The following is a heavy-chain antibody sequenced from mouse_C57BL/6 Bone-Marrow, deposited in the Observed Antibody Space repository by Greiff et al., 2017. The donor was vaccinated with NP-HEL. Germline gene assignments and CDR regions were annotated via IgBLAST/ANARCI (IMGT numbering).Heavy chain of an antibody. D-gene: IGHD1-1*01. J-gene: IGHJ2*01. CDR2: INPSTGGT. CDR3: AGLLPFKN. Sequence: EVQRVESGPELVKPGASVKISCKASGYSFTGYYMNWVKQSPEKSLEWIGEINPSTGGTTYNQKFKAKATLTVDKSSSTAYMQLKSLTSEDSAVYYCAGLLPFKNWGQGTTLTVSS. CDR1: GYSFTGYY. V-gene: IGHV1-42*01.